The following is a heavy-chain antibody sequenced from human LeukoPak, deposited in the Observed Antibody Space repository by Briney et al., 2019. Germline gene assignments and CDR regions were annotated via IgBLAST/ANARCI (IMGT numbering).Heavy chain of an antibody. D-gene: IGHD2-2*01. CDR3: ARRLSSTPLYDY. V-gene: IGHV5-51*01. CDR2: IYPGDSDT. CDR1: GYTFTNFW. Sequence: GESLKISCKGSGYTFTNFWIGWVRQMPGKGLEWMEIIYPGDSDTRYSSSFQGQVTISADKSISTAYLQWSSLKASDTAMYYCARRLSSTPLYDYWGQGTLVTVSS. J-gene: IGHJ4*02.